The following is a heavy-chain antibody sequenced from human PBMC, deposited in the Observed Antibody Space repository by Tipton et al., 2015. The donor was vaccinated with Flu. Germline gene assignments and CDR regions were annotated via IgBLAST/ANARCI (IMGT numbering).Heavy chain of an antibody. CDR3: AREGGSYGMDV. V-gene: IGHV3-48*03. D-gene: IGHD1-26*01. CDR2: ISSSGSTI. CDR1: GFTFSSYE. J-gene: IGHJ6*02. Sequence: SLRLSCAASGFTFSSYEMNWVRQAPGKGLEWVSYISSSGSTIYYADSVKGRFTISRDNAKNSLYLQMNSLRAEDTAVYYCAREGGSYGMDVWGQGTTVTVSS.